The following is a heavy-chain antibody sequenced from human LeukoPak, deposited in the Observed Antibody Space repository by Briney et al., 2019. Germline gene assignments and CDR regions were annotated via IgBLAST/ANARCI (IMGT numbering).Heavy chain of an antibody. CDR3: AAKWLLRRY. J-gene: IGHJ4*02. D-gene: IGHD3-22*01. CDR1: GYTFINYG. V-gene: IGHV1-46*01. Sequence: ASVKVSCKASGYTFINYGLSWVRQAPGQGLEWMGIINPSGGSTSYAQKFQGRVTMTRDMSTSTVYMELSSLRSEDTAVYYCAAKWLLRRYWGQGTLVTVSS. CDR2: INPSGGST.